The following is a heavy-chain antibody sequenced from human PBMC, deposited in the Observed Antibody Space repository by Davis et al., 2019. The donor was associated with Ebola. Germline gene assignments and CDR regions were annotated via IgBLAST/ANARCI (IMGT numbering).Heavy chain of an antibody. V-gene: IGHV3-23*01. CDR1: GFTFSTYG. Sequence: PGGSLRLSCAASGFTFSTYGMTWVRQAPGKGLEWVSSISSSSGRTYYADSVRGRFTISRDNSKNTLYLQLNSLRAEDAAVYYCTRTFYSGSGTYYNPDYWGQGTLVTVSS. D-gene: IGHD3-10*01. J-gene: IGHJ4*02. CDR2: ISSSSGRT. CDR3: TRTFYSGSGTYYNPDY.